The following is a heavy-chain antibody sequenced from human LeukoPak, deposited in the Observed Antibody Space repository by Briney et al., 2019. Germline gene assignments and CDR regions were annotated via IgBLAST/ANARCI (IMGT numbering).Heavy chain of an antibody. Sequence: GESLKISCKGSGYSFTSYWIGWVRQMPGKGLEWMGISYPGDSDTRYSPSFQGQVSISADKSISTAYLQWSSLKASDTAMYYCARSLPKYCSSTSCYPMPFDYWGQGTLVTVSS. CDR2: SYPGDSDT. J-gene: IGHJ4*02. D-gene: IGHD2-2*01. CDR3: ARSLPKYCSSTSCYPMPFDY. CDR1: GYSFTSYW. V-gene: IGHV5-51*01.